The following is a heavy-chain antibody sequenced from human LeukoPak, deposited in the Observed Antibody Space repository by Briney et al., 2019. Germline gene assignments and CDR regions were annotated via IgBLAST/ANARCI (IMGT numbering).Heavy chain of an antibody. J-gene: IGHJ5*02. CDR3: IRDFRSADL. Sequence: GGSLRLSCVASGFTFSNYWMHWVRQPPGKGLVWVSRIYEDGRTTNYADSVKGRFTISRDNAKNTVYLEMNSLSVEDTATYYCIRDFRSADLWGQGTLVTVTS. CDR2: IYEDGRTT. CDR1: GFTFSNYW. V-gene: IGHV3-74*01.